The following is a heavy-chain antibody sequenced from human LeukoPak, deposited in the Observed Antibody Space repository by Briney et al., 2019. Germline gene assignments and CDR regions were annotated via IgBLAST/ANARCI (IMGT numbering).Heavy chain of an antibody. Sequence: SETLSFTCSGSACSISSYYWVWIPQPPGQGLEGIGYLYYSGSTYDNPSLKSRFTISVDTSKNQFSLKLSSVTAADTAVYYCAARHGTYYDFWSGWGSSYYYYGMDVWGQGTTVTVSS. CDR1: ACSISSYY. V-gene: IGHV4-59*08. CDR3: AARHGTYYDFWSGWGSSYYYYGMDV. CDR2: LYYSGST. D-gene: IGHD3-3*01. J-gene: IGHJ6*02.